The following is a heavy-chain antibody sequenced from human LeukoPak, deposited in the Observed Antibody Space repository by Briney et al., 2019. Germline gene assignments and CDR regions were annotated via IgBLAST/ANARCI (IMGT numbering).Heavy chain of an antibody. CDR1: GDSLSTSSVA. D-gene: IGHD3-10*01. Sequence: SQTLSLTRAISGDSLSTSSVAWNWIRQSPSRGLEWLGRTYYRSKWSNDYAVSVKSRITINPDTSKNQFSLQLNSVTPEDSAVYYCARGSRSAFDIWGHGTMVTVSS. CDR3: ARGSRSAFDI. V-gene: IGHV6-1*01. CDR2: TYYRSKWSN. J-gene: IGHJ3*02.